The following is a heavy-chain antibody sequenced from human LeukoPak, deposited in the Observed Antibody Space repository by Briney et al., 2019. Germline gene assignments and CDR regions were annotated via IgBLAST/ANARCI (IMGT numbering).Heavy chain of an antibody. V-gene: IGHV6-1*01. J-gene: IGHJ3*02. Sequence: SQTLSLTSAISGDSVSSNNAAWNWIRQSPSSGLEWLGRTYYRSRWFTDYALSVKSRITINPDTSRNQFSLQLNSVSPEDTAVYYCVRGSALDIWGQGTMVTVSS. CDR1: GDSVSSNNAA. CDR3: VRGSALDI. CDR2: TYYRSRWFT.